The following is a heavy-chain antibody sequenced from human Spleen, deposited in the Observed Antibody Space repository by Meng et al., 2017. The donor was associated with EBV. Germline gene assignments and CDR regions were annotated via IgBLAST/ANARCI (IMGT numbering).Heavy chain of an antibody. CDR3: SRSLGAAGPDY. CDR1: GGSFTTYY. D-gene: IGHD6-13*01. Sequence: QVQLQQWGEGLLKPSETLSLTCAVYGGSFTTYYWTWIRQSPGKGLEWIGEINHRGSAHYNPSLKSRLTISVDTSKKQFSLKLSSVTAADTAVYYCSRSLGAAGPDYWGQGTLVTVSS. CDR2: INHRGSA. V-gene: IGHV4-34*01. J-gene: IGHJ4*02.